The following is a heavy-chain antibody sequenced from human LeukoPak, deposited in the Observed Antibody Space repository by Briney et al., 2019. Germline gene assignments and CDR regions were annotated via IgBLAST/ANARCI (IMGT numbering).Heavy chain of an antibody. J-gene: IGHJ5*02. CDR2: ISGSGGST. V-gene: IGHV3-23*01. Sequence: GGSLRLSCAASGFTFSSYGMSWVRQAPGKGLEWVSSISGSGGSTYYADSVKGRFTISRDNSKNTLYLQMNSLRAEDTAVYYCARILAYCGGDCDSWGQGTLVTVSS. CDR3: ARILAYCGGDCDS. CDR1: GFTFSSYG. D-gene: IGHD2-21*02.